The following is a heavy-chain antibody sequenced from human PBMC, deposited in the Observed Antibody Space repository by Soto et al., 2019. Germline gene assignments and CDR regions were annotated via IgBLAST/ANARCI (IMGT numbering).Heavy chain of an antibody. D-gene: IGHD3-22*01. CDR1: GDSASSNSTA. V-gene: IGHV6-1*01. CDR2: TYYRSKWYN. CDR3: ARDRTYYYDASGYYAPYYFDS. J-gene: IGHJ4*01. Sequence: SQTLSLTCAMSGDSASSNSTASNWTRQSPSRGLEWLGRTYYRSKWYNDYPLSVKSRIIINPDTSKNQFSLQLNSVTPEDTAVYYCARDRTYYYDASGYYAPYYFDSWGPGTLVTVSS.